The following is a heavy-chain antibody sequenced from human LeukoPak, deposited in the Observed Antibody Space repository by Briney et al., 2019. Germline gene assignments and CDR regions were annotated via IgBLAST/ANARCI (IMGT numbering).Heavy chain of an antibody. J-gene: IGHJ4*02. CDR2: IYTSGTK. V-gene: IGHV4-4*09. CDR1: GGSISSYY. Sequence: SETLSLTCTVSGGSISSYYWSWIRQPPGKGLEWIGYIYTSGTKNYNPSLKSRVTISVETSKNQFSLKLSSVTVADTAVYYCARPKYGGKRVLDYWGQGSLVTVSS. CDR3: ARPKYGGKRVLDY. D-gene: IGHD4-23*01.